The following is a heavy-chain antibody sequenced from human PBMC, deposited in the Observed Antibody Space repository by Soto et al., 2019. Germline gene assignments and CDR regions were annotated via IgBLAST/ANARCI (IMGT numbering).Heavy chain of an antibody. J-gene: IGHJ6*02. CDR2: IYHSGST. V-gene: IGHV4-4*02. CDR3: ARVSVSYYYGMDV. CDR1: GGSISSSYW. Sequence: QVQLQESGPGLVKPSGTLSLTCAVSGGSISSSYWWSWVRQPPGKGLEWIGEIYHSGSTNYNTSLKSRVTISVDKSKNQFSLKVTSVTAADTAVYYCARVSVSYYYGMDVWGQGTTGTVSS.